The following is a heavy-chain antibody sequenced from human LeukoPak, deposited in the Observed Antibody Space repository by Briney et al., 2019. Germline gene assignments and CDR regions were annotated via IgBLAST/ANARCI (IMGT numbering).Heavy chain of an antibody. D-gene: IGHD3-9*01. J-gene: IGHJ4*02. V-gene: IGHV3-23*01. Sequence: GGSLRLSCAASGFTFSSYAMSSVRQAPGKGLGCGSAISGSGGSTYYADSVKGRFTISRDNSKNTLYLQMNSLRAEDTAVYYCAKAIDWLLRVGGDYWGQGTLVTVSS. CDR1: GFTFSSYA. CDR3: AKAIDWLLRVGGDY. CDR2: ISGSGGST.